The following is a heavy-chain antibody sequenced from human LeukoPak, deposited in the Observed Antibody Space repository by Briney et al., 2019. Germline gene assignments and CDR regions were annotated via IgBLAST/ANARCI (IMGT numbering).Heavy chain of an antibody. D-gene: IGHD1-1*01. CDR1: GGSISSGGYY. CDR3: ARTGTTPFNNWFDP. Sequence: SQTLSLTCTVSGGSISSGGYYWSWIRQHPGKGLEWIGYIYYSGSTYYNPSLKSRVTISVDTSKNQFSLKLSSVTAADTAAYYCARTGTTPFNNWFDPWGQGTLVTVSS. CDR2: IYYSGST. J-gene: IGHJ5*02. V-gene: IGHV4-31*03.